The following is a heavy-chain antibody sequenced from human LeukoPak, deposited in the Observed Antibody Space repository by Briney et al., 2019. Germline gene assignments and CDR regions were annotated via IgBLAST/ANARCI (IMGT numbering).Heavy chain of an antibody. D-gene: IGHD3-16*01. J-gene: IGHJ3*02. CDR2: FDPEDGET. CDR1: GYTLTELS. V-gene: IGHV1-24*01. CDR3: ATTLPWIWGRQEAFDI. Sequence: ASVKVSCKVSGYTLTELSMHWVRQAPGKGLECMGGFDPEDGETIYAQKFQGRVTMTEDTSTDTAYMELSSLRSEDTAVYYCATTLPWIWGRQEAFDIWGQGTMVTVSS.